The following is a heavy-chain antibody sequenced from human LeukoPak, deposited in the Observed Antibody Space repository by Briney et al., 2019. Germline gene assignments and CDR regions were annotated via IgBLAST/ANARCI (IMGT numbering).Heavy chain of an antibody. CDR2: ISYDGSNK. V-gene: IGHV3-30*03. Sequence: GGSLRLSCAASGFTFSSYGMHWVRQAPGKGLEWVAVISYDGSNKYYADSVKGRFTISRDNAKNSLYLQMNSLRDEDTAVYYCARGVGSGTYYTDTFDIWGQGTVVTVSS. J-gene: IGHJ3*02. CDR1: GFTFSSYG. D-gene: IGHD3-10*01. CDR3: ARGVGSGTYYTDTFDI.